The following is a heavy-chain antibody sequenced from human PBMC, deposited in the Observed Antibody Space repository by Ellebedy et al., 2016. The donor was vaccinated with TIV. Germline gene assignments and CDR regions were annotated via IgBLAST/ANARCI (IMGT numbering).Heavy chain of an antibody. D-gene: IGHD3-22*01. CDR3: ARDGITMIVVVTHFDY. CDR2: IKQDGSEK. J-gene: IGHJ4*02. Sequence: PGGSLRLSCAASGFTFSSYWMSWVRKAPGQGLEWVANIKQDGSEKYYEDSVKGRFTISRDNAKNSLYLQMNSLRAEDTAVYDCARDGITMIVVVTHFDYWGQGTLVTVSS. V-gene: IGHV3-7*04. CDR1: GFTFSSYW.